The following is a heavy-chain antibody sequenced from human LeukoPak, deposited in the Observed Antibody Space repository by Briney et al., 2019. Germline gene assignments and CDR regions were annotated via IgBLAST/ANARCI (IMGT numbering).Heavy chain of an antibody. J-gene: IGHJ1*01. V-gene: IGHV3-73*01. Sequence: GGSLRLSCAASGFTFSGSAMHWVRQASGKGLEWVGRIRSKANSYATAYAASVKGRFTISRDDSKNTAYLQMNSLKTEDTAVYYCAKAELGYFQHWGQGTLVTVSS. D-gene: IGHD3-10*01. CDR1: GFTFSGSA. CDR3: AKAELGYFQH. CDR2: IRSKANSYAT.